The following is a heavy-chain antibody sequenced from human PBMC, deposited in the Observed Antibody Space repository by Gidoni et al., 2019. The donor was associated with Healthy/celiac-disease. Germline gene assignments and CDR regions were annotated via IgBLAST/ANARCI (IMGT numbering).Heavy chain of an antibody. J-gene: IGHJ4*02. CDR1: GLTFGDYA. CDR2: IRSKAYGGTT. CDR3: TRDSPVAATRPPNY. V-gene: IGHV3-49*05. Sequence: EVQLVESGGGLVKPGRSLRLSCTASGLTFGDYAMSWFRQAPGKGLELVGFIRSKAYGGTTEYAASVKGRFTISRDDSKSIAYLQMNSLKTEDTAVYYCTRDSPVAATRPPNYWGQGTLVTVSS. D-gene: IGHD2-15*01.